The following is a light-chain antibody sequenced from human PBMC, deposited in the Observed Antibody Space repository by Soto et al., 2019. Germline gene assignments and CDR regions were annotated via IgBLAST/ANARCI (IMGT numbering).Light chain of an antibody. CDR3: AAWDDNLSGV. Sequence: QLVLSQPPSASGTPGQTVTIYCSGSSSNIGSHAVNWYQQVPGRAPKFLISSNNLRPSGVPDRFSVSKSGTSASLAISGLQSDDEADYYCAAWDDNLSGVFGGGTKLTVL. V-gene: IGLV1-44*01. J-gene: IGLJ3*02. CDR1: SSNIGSHA. CDR2: SNN.